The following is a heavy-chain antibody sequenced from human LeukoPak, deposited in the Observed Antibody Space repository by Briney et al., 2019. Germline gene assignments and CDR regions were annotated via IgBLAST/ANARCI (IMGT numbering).Heavy chain of an antibody. D-gene: IGHD3-22*01. V-gene: IGHV3-23*01. CDR1: GFTFSSYA. J-gene: IGHJ4*02. Sequence: GGSLRLSCADSGFTFSSYAMSWVRQAPGKGLEWVSAISGSGGSTYYADSVKGRFTISRDNSKNTLYLQMNSLRAEDTAVYYCAKDLYYDSSGWFDYWGQGTLVTVSS. CDR3: AKDLYYDSSGWFDY. CDR2: ISGSGGST.